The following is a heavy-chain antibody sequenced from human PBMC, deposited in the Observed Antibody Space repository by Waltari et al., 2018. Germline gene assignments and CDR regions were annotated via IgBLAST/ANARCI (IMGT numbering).Heavy chain of an antibody. J-gene: IGHJ6*02. D-gene: IGHD1-26*01. CDR1: GGTFSSYA. CDR3: ARDSKSPPSTSGIFGMDV. V-gene: IGHV1-69*05. Sequence: QVQLVQSGAEVKKPGSSVKVSCKASGGTFSSYAISWVRQAPGQGLEWMGGIIPIFGTANYAQKFQGRVTITTDESTSTAYMELSSLRSEDTAVYYCARDSKSPPSTSGIFGMDVWGQGTTVTVSS. CDR2: IIPIFGTA.